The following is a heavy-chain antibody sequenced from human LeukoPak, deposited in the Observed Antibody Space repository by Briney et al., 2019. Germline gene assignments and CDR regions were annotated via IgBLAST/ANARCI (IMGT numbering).Heavy chain of an antibody. Sequence: ASVKVSCKASGYTFTGYYMHWVRQAPGQGLEWMGWINPNSGGTNYAQKFQGRVTMTRDTSISTAYMELSRLRSDDTAVYYCARARSGYDSPPYYFDYWGQGTLVTVSS. CDR1: GYTFTGYY. J-gene: IGHJ4*02. D-gene: IGHD5-12*01. CDR3: ARARSGYDSPPYYFDY. CDR2: INPNSGGT. V-gene: IGHV1-2*02.